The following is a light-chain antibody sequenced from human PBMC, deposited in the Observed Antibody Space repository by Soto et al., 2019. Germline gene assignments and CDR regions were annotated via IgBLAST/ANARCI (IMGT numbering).Light chain of an antibody. J-gene: IGKJ5*01. CDR3: QQRSKWPIT. CDR2: LAS. V-gene: IGKV1-9*01. Sequence: QLTHSPAALSASVGARVTLTXRASQDIVTYLAWYQQKPGKAPKLLIYLASTLQGGVPSRFSGSGSGTDFTLTISSLEPEDFAVYYCQQRSKWPITFGQGTRLEIK. CDR1: QDIVTY.